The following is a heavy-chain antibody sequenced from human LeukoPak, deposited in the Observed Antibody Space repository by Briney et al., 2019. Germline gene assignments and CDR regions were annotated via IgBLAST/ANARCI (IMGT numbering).Heavy chain of an antibody. D-gene: IGHD6-6*01. V-gene: IGHV3-48*03. J-gene: IGHJ5*02. Sequence: PGGSLRLSCAASSFTFSSYEMNWVRQAPGKGLEWISYISSSGSTIYYADSVKGRFTISRDNAKNSLYLQMSSLRAEDTAVYYCARDPEYSSSSARFDPWGQGTLVTVSS. CDR3: ARDPEYSSSSARFDP. CDR2: ISSSGSTI. CDR1: SFTFSSYE.